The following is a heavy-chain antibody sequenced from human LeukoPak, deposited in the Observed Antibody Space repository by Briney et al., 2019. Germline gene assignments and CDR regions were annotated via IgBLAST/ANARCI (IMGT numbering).Heavy chain of an antibody. CDR3: AKVVSSSWYGSDY. V-gene: IGHV3-23*01. CDR1: GFTFSSYA. CDR2: ISGSGGST. Sequence: PGGSLRLSCAASGFTFSSYAMSWVRQAPGKGLEWVSAISGSGGSTYYADSVKGRFTISRDNSKNTLYLQMNSLRAEDTAVYHCAKVVSSSWYGSDYWGQGTLVTVSS. D-gene: IGHD6-13*01. J-gene: IGHJ4*02.